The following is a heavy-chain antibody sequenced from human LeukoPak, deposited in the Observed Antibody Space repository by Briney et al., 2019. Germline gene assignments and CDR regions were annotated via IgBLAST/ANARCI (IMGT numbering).Heavy chain of an antibody. J-gene: IGHJ4*02. CDR3: AKDEGYAAAGILDY. D-gene: IGHD6-13*01. CDR2: ISGGGAGT. Sequence: GSLRLSCAASGFTFSSHAMSWVRQAPGKGLEWVSAISGGGAGTYYADSAKGRFTIFRDNSKNTLYLQMNSLRAEDTAVYYCAKDEGYAAAGILDYWGQGTLVTVSS. V-gene: IGHV3-23*01. CDR1: GFTFSSHA.